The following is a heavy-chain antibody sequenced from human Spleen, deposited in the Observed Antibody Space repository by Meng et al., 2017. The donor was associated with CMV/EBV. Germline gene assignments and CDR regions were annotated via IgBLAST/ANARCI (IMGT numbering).Heavy chain of an antibody. V-gene: IGHV3-48*03. D-gene: IGHD1-26*01. Sequence: GGSLRLSCAASGFTFSSYEMNWVRQAPGKGLEWVSYISSSGSTIYYADSVKGRFTISRDNAKNSLYLQMNSLRIEDTALYYCAKDSGSYGQVDYWGQGTLVTVSS. CDR1: GFTFSSYE. CDR2: ISSSGSTI. CDR3: AKDSGSYGQVDY. J-gene: IGHJ4*02.